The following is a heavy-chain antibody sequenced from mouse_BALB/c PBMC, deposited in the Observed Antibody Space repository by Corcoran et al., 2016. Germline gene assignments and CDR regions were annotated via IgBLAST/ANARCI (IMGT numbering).Heavy chain of an antibody. J-gene: IGHJ3*01. Sequence: EVQLQQSGPELVKPGASVKISCKASGYSFTGYYMHWVKQSHVKSLEWIGRINPYNGATSYNQNFKDKASLTVDKSSSTAYMELHSLTSEDSAVDYCARNYGYVDWFAYWGQGTLVTVSA. D-gene: IGHD1-2*01. CDR1: GYSFTGYY. V-gene: IGHV1-26*01. CDR3: ARNYGYVDWFAY. CDR2: INPYNGAT.